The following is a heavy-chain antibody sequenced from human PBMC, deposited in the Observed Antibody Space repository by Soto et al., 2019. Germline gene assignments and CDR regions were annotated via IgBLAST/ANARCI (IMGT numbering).Heavy chain of an antibody. J-gene: IGHJ4*02. CDR1: GFPFSSYA. D-gene: IGHD2-15*01. Sequence: GGSLSLSCAASGFPFSSYAMSWVRQAPGKGLEWVSAISGSGGSTYYADSVKGRFTISRDNSKNTLYLQMNSLRAEDTAVYYCAKTSGGPVPLFDYWGQGTLVTVSS. V-gene: IGHV3-23*01. CDR3: AKTSGGPVPLFDY. CDR2: ISGSGGST.